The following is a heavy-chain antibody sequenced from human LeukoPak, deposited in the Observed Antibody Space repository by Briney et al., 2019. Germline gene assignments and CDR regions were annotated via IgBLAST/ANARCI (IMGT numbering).Heavy chain of an antibody. V-gene: IGHV1-18*01. CDR2: ISTYNGNT. CDR1: CYTLTSFC. Sequence: APMKVSCKASCYTLTSFCISWGRQGPGQGLEGVGLISTYNGNTNYAQKLQGRVTMTTDTSTSRVYMDLRSLRSDDTAVYYCARDRAGSAWYTTFDYWGQGTLVTVSS. J-gene: IGHJ4*02. D-gene: IGHD6-19*01. CDR3: ARDRAGSAWYTTFDY.